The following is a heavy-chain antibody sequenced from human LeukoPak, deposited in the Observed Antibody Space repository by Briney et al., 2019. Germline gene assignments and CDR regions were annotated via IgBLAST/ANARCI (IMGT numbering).Heavy chain of an antibody. D-gene: IGHD1-26*01. CDR3: AKDTPSGSYY. J-gene: IGHJ4*02. Sequence: GGSLRLSCAASGFTFSSYAMSWVRQAPGKGLEWVSSISTSGDSTYYADSVKGRFTISRDNAKNSLYLQMNSLRAEDTAVYYCAKDTPSGSYYWGQGTLVTVSS. V-gene: IGHV3-23*01. CDR2: ISTSGDST. CDR1: GFTFSSYA.